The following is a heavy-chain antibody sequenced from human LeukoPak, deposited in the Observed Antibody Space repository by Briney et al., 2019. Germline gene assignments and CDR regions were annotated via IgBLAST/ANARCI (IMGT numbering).Heavy chain of an antibody. V-gene: IGHV3-15*01. CDR2: IKSKTDGGTT. D-gene: IGHD3-22*01. CDR1: GFTFSNAW. J-gene: IGHJ4*02. Sequence: GGSLRLSCAASGFTFSNAWMSWVRQAPGKGLEWVGRIKSKTDGGTTDYAAPVKGRFTISRDNSKNTLYLQMNSLRAEDTAVYYCFCVAKDSSGYELSCWGQGTLVTVSS. CDR3: FCVAKDSSGYELSC.